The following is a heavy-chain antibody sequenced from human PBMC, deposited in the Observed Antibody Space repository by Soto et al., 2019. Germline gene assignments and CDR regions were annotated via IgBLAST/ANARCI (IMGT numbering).Heavy chain of an antibody. CDR2: ISGSGGCT. V-gene: IGHV3-23*01. CDR1: GFTFSSYG. Sequence: GGSLRLSCAASGFTFSSYGMSWVRQAPGKGLEWVSAISGSGGCTYYADSVKGRFTISRDNSKNTLYLQMNSLRAEDTAVYYCSNLYGAMSYSATFDFWGQGTPVTVSS. D-gene: IGHD3-10*01. CDR3: SNLYGAMSYSATFDF. J-gene: IGHJ4*02.